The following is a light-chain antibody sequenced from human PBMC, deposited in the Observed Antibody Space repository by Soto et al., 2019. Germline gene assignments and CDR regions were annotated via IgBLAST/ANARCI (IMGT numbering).Light chain of an antibody. CDR2: AAS. CDR1: QGIRND. CDR3: QQSYSTPLT. J-gene: IGKJ4*01. V-gene: IGKV1-39*01. Sequence: IQMTQSPSSLSASVVDRVTITCGASQGIRNDLGWYQQKPGKAPKLLIYAASSLQSRVPSRFSGSGSGTDFTLTISSLQPEDFATYYCQQSYSTPLTFGRGTKVAIK.